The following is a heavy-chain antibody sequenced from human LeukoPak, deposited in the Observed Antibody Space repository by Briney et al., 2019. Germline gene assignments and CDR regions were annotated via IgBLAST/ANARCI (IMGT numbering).Heavy chain of an antibody. J-gene: IGHJ4*02. Sequence: DPSETLSLTCTVSGGSISSHYWSWIRRPPGKGLEWIGYIYYSGSTNYNPSLKSRVTISVDTSKNQFSLKLSSVTAADTAVYYCARVAVAGPYFDYWGQGTLVTVSS. CDR1: GGSISSHY. CDR3: ARVAVAGPYFDY. V-gene: IGHV4-59*11. CDR2: IYYSGST. D-gene: IGHD6-19*01.